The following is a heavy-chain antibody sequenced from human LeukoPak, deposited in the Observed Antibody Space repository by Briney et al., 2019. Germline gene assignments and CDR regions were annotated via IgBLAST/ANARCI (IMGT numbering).Heavy chain of an antibody. V-gene: IGHV4-61*02. CDR1: GGSISSSSYY. D-gene: IGHD3-10*01. CDR2: IYAPGDT. Sequence: SETLSLTCTVSGGSISSSSYYWSWIRQPAGKGLEWIGRIYAPGDTKYDPSLQSRVTISGDTSKNQISLKLASVTAADTAVYYCAREYYASGSNGAFDYWGQGILVTVSS. CDR3: AREYYASGSNGAFDY. J-gene: IGHJ4*02.